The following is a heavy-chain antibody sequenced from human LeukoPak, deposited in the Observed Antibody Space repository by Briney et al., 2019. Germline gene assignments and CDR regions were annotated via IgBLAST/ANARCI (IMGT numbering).Heavy chain of an antibody. CDR1: GGTFSSYA. J-gene: IGHJ2*01. V-gene: IGHV1-69*05. Sequence: SVKVSCKASGGTFSSYAISWVRQAPGQGLEWMGGIIPIFGTANYAQKFQGRVTITTDESTSTAYMELSSLRSGDTAVYYCARAQEMATMRGWYFDLWGRGTLVTVSS. CDR3: ARAQEMATMRGWYFDL. CDR2: IIPIFGTA. D-gene: IGHD5-24*01.